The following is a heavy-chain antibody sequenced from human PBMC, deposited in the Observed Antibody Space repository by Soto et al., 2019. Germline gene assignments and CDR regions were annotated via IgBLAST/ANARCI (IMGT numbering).Heavy chain of an antibody. V-gene: IGHV3-53*04. CDR2: IYSGGST. CDR1: GFTVSSNY. J-gene: IGHJ6*03. Sequence: PGGSLRLSCAASGFTVSSNYMSWVRQAPGKGLEWVSVIYSGGSTYYADSVKGRFTISRHNSKNTLYLQMNSLRAEDTAVYYCARRSLTYYDFWSGGDMDVWGKGTTVTVSS. CDR3: ARRSLTYYDFWSGGDMDV. D-gene: IGHD3-3*01.